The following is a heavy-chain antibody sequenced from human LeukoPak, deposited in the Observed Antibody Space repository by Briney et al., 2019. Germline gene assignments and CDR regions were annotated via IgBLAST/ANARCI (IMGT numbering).Heavy chain of an antibody. CDR1: GFTFSSYA. V-gene: IGHV3-23*01. Sequence: GGSLRLSCAASGFTFSSYAMSWVRQAPGKGLEWVSAISGSGGSTYYADSVKGRFTIYRDNSKNTLYLQKNSLRAEDTAVYYCAKWGLLWFGSYFDYWGQGTLVTVSS. D-gene: IGHD3-10*01. J-gene: IGHJ4*02. CDR3: AKWGLLWFGSYFDY. CDR2: ISGSGGST.